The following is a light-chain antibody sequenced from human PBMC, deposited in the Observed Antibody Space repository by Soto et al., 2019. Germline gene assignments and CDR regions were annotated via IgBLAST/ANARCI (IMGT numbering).Light chain of an antibody. CDR1: NSDVGTYNY. CDR2: EVS. J-gene: IGLJ2*01. CDR3: SSYTASSTVV. Sequence: QSVLTQPPSASGSPGQSITITCTGTNSDVGTYNYVSWYQQHPGKAPKFMIYEVSSRPFGVPDRFSGSKSGNTASLTVSGLQAEDEADYHCSSYTASSTVVFGGGTKLTVL. V-gene: IGLV2-8*01.